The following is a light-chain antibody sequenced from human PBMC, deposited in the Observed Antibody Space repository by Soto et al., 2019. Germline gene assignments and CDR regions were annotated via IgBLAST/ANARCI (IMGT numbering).Light chain of an antibody. Sequence: DIVMTQSPDSLAVSLGERATINCKSSQSILYSSNNKNYLAWYQQKPGQPPKLLIYWASTRESGVPDRFRGSGSGTDFTLTNSSLQAGDVAVYYCQQYYDAPQTFGQGTKVEIK. CDR3: QQYYDAPQT. V-gene: IGKV4-1*01. J-gene: IGKJ1*01. CDR1: QSILYSSNNKNY. CDR2: WAS.